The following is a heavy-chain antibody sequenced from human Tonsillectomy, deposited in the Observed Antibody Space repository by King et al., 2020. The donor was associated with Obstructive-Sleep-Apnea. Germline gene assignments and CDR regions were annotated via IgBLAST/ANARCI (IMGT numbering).Heavy chain of an antibody. CDR1: GGSISSGGYY. CDR2: IYYSGST. V-gene: IGHV4-31*03. D-gene: IGHD5-18*01. CDR3: ARDIRGYSSYFDY. J-gene: IGHJ4*02. Sequence: VPLQESGPGLVKPSQTLSLTCTVSGGSISSGGYYWSWIRQHPGKGLEWIGYIYYSGSTYYNPSLKSRITISVDTSKNQFSLKLSSVTAADTAVYYCARDIRGYSSYFDYWGQGTLVTVSS.